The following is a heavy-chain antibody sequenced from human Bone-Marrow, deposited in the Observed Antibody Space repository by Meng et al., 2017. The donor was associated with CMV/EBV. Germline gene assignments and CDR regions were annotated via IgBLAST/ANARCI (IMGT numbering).Heavy chain of an antibody. D-gene: IGHD6-19*01. V-gene: IGHV3-21*01. J-gene: IGHJ4*02. CDR2: ISSSSYI. Sequence: GESLKISCAASGFTFSSYSMNWVRQAPGKGLEWVSSISSSSYIYYADSVKGRFTISRDNAKNSLYLQMNSLRAEDTAVYYCARDKYSSGWEVFRFDYWGQGTLVTVSS. CDR3: ARDKYSSGWEVFRFDY. CDR1: GFTFSSYS.